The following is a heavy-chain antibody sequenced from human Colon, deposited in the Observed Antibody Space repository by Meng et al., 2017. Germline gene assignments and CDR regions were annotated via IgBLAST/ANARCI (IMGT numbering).Heavy chain of an antibody. J-gene: IGHJ5*02. D-gene: IGHD6-19*01. Sequence: QLQLQESGSGLVKPSQTLSLTCAVSGGSISIGGYSWGWIRQPPGKGLEWIGSIGHSGTTYYTPSLRRRVTVSIDTSKNQFSLEVTSVTAADTAVYYCVRSSGWVRTGFDPWGQGTLVTVSS. CDR1: GGSISIGGYS. V-gene: IGHV4-30-2*03. CDR3: VRSSGWVRTGFDP. CDR2: IGHSGTT.